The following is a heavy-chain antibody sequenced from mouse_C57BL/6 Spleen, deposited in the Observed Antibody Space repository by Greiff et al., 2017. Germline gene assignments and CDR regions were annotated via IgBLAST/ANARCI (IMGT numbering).Heavy chain of an antibody. CDR2: IHPNSGST. D-gene: IGHD1-1*01. Sequence: VQLQQPGAELVKPGASVKLSCKASGYTFTSYWMHWVKQRPGQGLEWIGMIHPNSGSTNYNEKFKSKATLTVDKSSSTAYMQLSSLTSEDSAVYYGAREGYYGSSESYFDYWGQGTTLTVSS. V-gene: IGHV1-64*01. J-gene: IGHJ2*01. CDR1: GYTFTSYW. CDR3: AREGYYGSSESYFDY.